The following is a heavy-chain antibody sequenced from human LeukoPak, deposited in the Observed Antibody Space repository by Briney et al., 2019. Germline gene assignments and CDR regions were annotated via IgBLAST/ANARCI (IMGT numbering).Heavy chain of an antibody. D-gene: IGHD1-26*01. CDR1: GFTFDDYA. J-gene: IGHJ4*02. CDR3: ARDICRGSYCNFDY. CDR2: ISWNSGSI. V-gene: IGHV3-9*01. Sequence: GGSLRLSCAASGFTFDDYAMHWVRQAPGKGLEWVSGISWNSGSIGYADSVKGRFTISRDNAKNSLYLQMNSLRAEDTAVYYCARDICRGSYCNFDYWGQGTLVTVSS.